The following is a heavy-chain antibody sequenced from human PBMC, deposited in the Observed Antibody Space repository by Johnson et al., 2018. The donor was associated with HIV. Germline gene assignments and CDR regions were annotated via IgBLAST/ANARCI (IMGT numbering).Heavy chain of an antibody. V-gene: IGHV3-64*01. CDR2: VTNNGDST. Sequence: VQLVESGGGLVQPGGSLRLSCVASGFTFSNYPMHWVRQAPGRGLEYVSRVTNNGDSTYYVHAVKGRFTISRDNSKNTLYLQMDSLRAEDTAVYYCAIIWNHTFDIWGQGTMVTVSS. CDR3: AIIWNHTFDI. J-gene: IGHJ3*02. CDR1: GFTFSNYP. D-gene: IGHD1-14*01.